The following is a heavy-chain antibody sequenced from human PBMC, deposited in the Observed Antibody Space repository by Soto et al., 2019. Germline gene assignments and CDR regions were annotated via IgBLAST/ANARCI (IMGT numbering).Heavy chain of an antibody. CDR3: ASVVGYSSSSAFDY. Sequence: ASVKVSFKASGGTFSSYAISWVRQAPGQGLEWMGGIIPIFGTANYAQKFQGRVTITADKSTSTAYMELSSLRSEDTAVYYCASVVGYSSSSAFDYWGQGTLVTVS. V-gene: IGHV1-69*06. J-gene: IGHJ4*02. CDR2: IIPIFGTA. D-gene: IGHD6-13*01. CDR1: GGTFSSYA.